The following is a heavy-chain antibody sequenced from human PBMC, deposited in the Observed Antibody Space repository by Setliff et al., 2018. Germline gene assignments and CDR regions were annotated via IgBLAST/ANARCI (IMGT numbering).Heavy chain of an antibody. CDR1: GYTFTSYY. CDR3: ARGGMAAANRKGVFEY. CDR2: INPTGGST. D-gene: IGHD6-13*01. Sequence: ASVKVSCKASGYTFTSYYMHWVRQAPGQGLEWMGLINPTGGSTSYAQKFQGRVTVTTDTSTTTAYMELRSLRADDTAVYYCARGGMAAANRKGVFEYWGIGTTVTVSS. J-gene: IGHJ6*04. V-gene: IGHV1-46*01.